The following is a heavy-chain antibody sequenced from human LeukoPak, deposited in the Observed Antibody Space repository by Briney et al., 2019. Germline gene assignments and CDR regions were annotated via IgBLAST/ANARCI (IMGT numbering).Heavy chain of an antibody. J-gene: IGHJ6*02. CDR3: AKVESVGYGDYYYGMDV. D-gene: IGHD4-17*01. V-gene: IGHV3-23*01. CDR2: ISGSGGST. Sequence: GGSLRLSCAASGFTFSSYAMSWVRQAPGKGLEWVSAISGSGGSTYYADSVKGRFTISRDSSKNTLYLQMNSLRAEDTAVYYCAKVESVGYGDYYYGMDVWGQGTTVTVSS. CDR1: GFTFSSYA.